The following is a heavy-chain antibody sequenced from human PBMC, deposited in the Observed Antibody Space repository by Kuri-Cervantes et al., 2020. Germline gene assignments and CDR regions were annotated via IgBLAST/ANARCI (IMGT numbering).Heavy chain of an antibody. CDR1: GGSFSGYY. Sequence: LRLSCAVDGGSFSGYYWSWIRQPPGKGLEWIGEIYHSGSTNYNPSLKSRVTISVDKSKNQFSLKLSSVTAADTAVYYCARAVTNIRFSMRDAFDIWGQGTMVTVSS. J-gene: IGHJ3*02. CDR2: IYHSGST. V-gene: IGHV4-34*01. D-gene: IGHD4-17*01. CDR3: ARAVTNIRFSMRDAFDI.